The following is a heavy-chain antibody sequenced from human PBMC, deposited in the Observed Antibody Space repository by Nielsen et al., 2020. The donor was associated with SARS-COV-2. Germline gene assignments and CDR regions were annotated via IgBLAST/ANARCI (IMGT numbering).Heavy chain of an antibody. Sequence: SETLSLTCTVSGGSISSGGYYWSWIRQHPGKGLEWIGYIYYSGSTYYNPSLKSRVTISVDTSKNQFSLKLSSVTAADTAVYYCARQSGGYGQGSIDYWGQGTLVTVSS. V-gene: IGHV4-31*03. D-gene: IGHD5-18*01. CDR1: GGSISSGGYY. CDR3: ARQSGGYGQGSIDY. CDR2: IYYSGST. J-gene: IGHJ4*02.